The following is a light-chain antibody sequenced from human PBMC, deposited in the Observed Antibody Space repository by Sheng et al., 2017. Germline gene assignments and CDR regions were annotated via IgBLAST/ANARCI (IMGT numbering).Light chain of an antibody. Sequence: EIVLTQSPATLSLSPGERATLSCRASQWINNYLAWYQQKPGQPPRLLFYDASNRATGIPPRFVGSGSGTDFTLTISRLEPEDFAVYYCQQYGDSPRTFGQGTKLEI. V-gene: IGKV3-11*01. J-gene: IGKJ2*01. CDR1: QWINNY. CDR2: DAS. CDR3: QQYGDSPRT.